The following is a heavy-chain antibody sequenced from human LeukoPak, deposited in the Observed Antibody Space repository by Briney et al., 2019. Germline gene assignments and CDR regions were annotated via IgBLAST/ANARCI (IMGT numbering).Heavy chain of an antibody. J-gene: IGHJ3*02. CDR3: ARVVRIAVPGEGFGALDI. CDR1: GGSISGYH. V-gene: IGHV4-59*01. Sequence: PSETLSLTCTVSGGSISGYHWTWIRQFPGKAPVWIGFIDHSGNTNYNPSLKSRVTISVDTSQNQFSLRLTSVTAADTAVYYCARVVRIAVPGEGFGALDIWGQGTMVSVSS. D-gene: IGHD6-19*01. CDR2: IDHSGNT.